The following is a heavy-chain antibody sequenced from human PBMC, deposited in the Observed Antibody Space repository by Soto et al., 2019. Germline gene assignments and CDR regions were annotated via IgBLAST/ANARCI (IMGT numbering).Heavy chain of an antibody. CDR2: ITSSGRTT. V-gene: IGHV3-11*01. CDR1: GFTFSDYY. D-gene: IGHD6-6*01. J-gene: IGHJ6*02. Sequence: QVQLVESGGGLVKPGGSLRLSCAASGFTFSDYYMNWIRQAPGKGLEWVSYITSSGRTTYYADSVKGRFTISRGNANKSLYLQMNSLRAEDTAVYYCARDLGLVLEYRSSPLSYTGMDVWGQGTTVTVSS. CDR3: ARDLGLVLEYRSSPLSYTGMDV.